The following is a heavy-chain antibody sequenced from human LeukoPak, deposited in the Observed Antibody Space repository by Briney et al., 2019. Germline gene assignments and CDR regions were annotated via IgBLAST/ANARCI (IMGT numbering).Heavy chain of an antibody. J-gene: IGHJ3*02. Sequence: ASVKVSCKASGGTFSSYAISWVRQAPGQGLEWMGGIIPIFGTANYAQKFQGRVTITADESTSTAYMELSSLRSEDTAVYYCARDSHCSITSCYAEAFDIWGQGTMVTVSS. V-gene: IGHV1-69*13. CDR3: ARDSHCSITSCYAEAFDI. CDR1: GGTFSSYA. CDR2: IIPIFGTA. D-gene: IGHD2-2*01.